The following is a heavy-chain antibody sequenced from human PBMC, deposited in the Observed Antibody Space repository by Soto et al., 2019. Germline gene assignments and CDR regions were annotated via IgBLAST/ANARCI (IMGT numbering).Heavy chain of an antibody. J-gene: IGHJ6*02. V-gene: IGHV3-11*01. D-gene: IGHD2-21*01. CDR1: GFTFSDYY. Sequence: QVQLVESGGGLVKPGGSLRLSCAASGFTFSDYYMNWIRQAPGKGLEWVSYISSSGTTIYYADSVKGRFTISRDNAKNSLFLKMNSLRAEDTAPYYCARGHSIFCGMDVFGQGTTVTVSS. CDR2: ISSSGTTI. CDR3: ARGHSIFCGMDV.